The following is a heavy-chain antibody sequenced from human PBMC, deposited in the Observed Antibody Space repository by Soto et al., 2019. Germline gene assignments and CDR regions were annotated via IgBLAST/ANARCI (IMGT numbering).Heavy chain of an antibody. V-gene: IGHV4-34*01. D-gene: IGHD3-3*01. CDR2: INHSGST. CDR1: GGSFSGYY. J-gene: IGHJ6*03. CDR3: ARAGYYDFWSGYNYYYYYMDV. Sequence: SETLSLTCAVYGGSFSGYYWSWIRQPPGKGLEWIGEINHSGSTNYNPSLKSRVTISVDTSKNQFSLKLSSVTAADTAVYYCARAGYYDFWSGYNYYYYYMDVWGKGTTVTVS.